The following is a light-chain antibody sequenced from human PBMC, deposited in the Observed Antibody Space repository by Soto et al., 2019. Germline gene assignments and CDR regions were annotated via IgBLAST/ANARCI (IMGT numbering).Light chain of an antibody. CDR2: GAS. CDR1: QTVGDN. CDR3: QQYNNWPLGT. V-gene: IGKV3-15*01. J-gene: IGKJ1*01. Sequence: ETAMTQSPVTLSLSPGERATLSYRASQTVGDNVAWYRQKPGQPPSLLIYGASTRAPGVPARFSGSGSGTDFILTISSLQSEDFGFYYCQQYNNWPLGTFGQGTRVEI.